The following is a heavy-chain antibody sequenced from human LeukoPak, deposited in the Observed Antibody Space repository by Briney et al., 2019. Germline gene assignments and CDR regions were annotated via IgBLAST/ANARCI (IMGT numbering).Heavy chain of an antibody. CDR2: IYYTGST. V-gene: IGHV4-39*01. CDR1: GGSISSSGYY. J-gene: IGHJ5*02. CDR3: ARHSRTVGSVGIDP. Sequence: SETLSLTCTVSGGSISSSGYYWVWIRQPPGKGLEWIGNIYYTGSTYYNPSLKSRVTISVDTSKNQFSLKLSSVTAADTAVYYCARHSRTVGSVGIDPWGQGTLVTVSS. D-gene: IGHD4-23*01.